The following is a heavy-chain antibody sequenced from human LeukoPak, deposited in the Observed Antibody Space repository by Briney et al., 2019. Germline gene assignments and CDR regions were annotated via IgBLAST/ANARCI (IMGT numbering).Heavy chain of an antibody. CDR1: GGSISSGNYY. D-gene: IGHD5-12*01. CDR2: IYISGGT. V-gene: IGHV4-61*02. CDR3: ARVRRNSGNKYFDP. Sequence: SETLSLTCTVSGGSISSGNYYWSWIRQPAGMGLEWIGRIYISGGTDYNPSLKSRLTISTDTSKNQFYLRLSSVTAADTAVYYCARVRRNSGNKYFDPWGQGTRVTVSS. J-gene: IGHJ5*02.